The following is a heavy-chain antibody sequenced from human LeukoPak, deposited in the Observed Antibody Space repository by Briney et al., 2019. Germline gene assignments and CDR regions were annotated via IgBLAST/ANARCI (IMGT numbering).Heavy chain of an antibody. V-gene: IGHV4-59*01. CDR1: GGSISSYY. J-gene: IGHJ3*02. CDR3: ARGLGTMVRGLDAFDI. CDR2: IYYSGST. D-gene: IGHD3-10*01. Sequence: PSETLSLTCTVSGGSISSYYWSWIRQPPGKGLEWIGYIYYSGSTNYNPSLKSRVTISVDTSKNQFSLKLSSVTAADTAVYYCARGLGTMVRGLDAFDIWGQGTMVTVSS.